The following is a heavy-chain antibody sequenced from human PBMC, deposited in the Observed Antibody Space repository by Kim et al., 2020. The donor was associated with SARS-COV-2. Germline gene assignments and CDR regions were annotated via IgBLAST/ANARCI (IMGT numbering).Heavy chain of an antibody. Sequence: ASVKVSCKASGYTFTSYGISWVRQAPGQGLEWMGWISAYNGNTNYAQKLQGRVTMTTDTSTSTAYMELRSLRSDDTAVYYCARDADVLLWFGATHGYGMDVWGQGTTVTVSS. CDR1: GYTFTSYG. J-gene: IGHJ6*02. D-gene: IGHD3-10*01. CDR3: ARDADVLLWFGATHGYGMDV. V-gene: IGHV1-18*01. CDR2: ISAYNGNT.